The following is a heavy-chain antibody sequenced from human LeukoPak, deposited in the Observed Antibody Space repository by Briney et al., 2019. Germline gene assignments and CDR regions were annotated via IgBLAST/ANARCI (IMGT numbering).Heavy chain of an antibody. Sequence: SQTLSLTCAISGDSVSSNSAAWNWIRQSPSRGLEWLGRTYYRSKWYNDYAVSVKSRITINPDTSKNQFSLQLNSVTPEDTAVYYCARGARIAAAGPTPFDYWGQGTLVTVSS. CDR3: ARGARIAAAGPTPFDY. D-gene: IGHD6-13*01. V-gene: IGHV6-1*01. J-gene: IGHJ4*02. CDR2: TYYRSKWYN. CDR1: GDSVSSNSAA.